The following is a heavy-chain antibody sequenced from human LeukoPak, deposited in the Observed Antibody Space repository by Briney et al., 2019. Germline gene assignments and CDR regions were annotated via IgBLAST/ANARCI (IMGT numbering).Heavy chain of an antibody. CDR3: TRSGLTGMREYPRADYYYYGMDV. CDR1: GGSFSGYY. CDR2: INHSGST. J-gene: IGHJ6*01. D-gene: IGHD2-2*02. V-gene: IGHV4-34*01. Sequence: EPSETLSLTCAVYGGSFSGYYWSWIRQPPGKGLEWIGEINHSGSTNYNPSLKSRVTISVDTSKNQFSLKLSSVTAADTAVYFCTRSGLTGMREYPRADYYYYGMDVWGQGTAVTVSS.